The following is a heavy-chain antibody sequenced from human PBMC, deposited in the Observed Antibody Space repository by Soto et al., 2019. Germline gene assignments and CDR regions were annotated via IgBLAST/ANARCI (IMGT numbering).Heavy chain of an antibody. V-gene: IGHV1-46*01. CDR1: GYTFTSYY. CDR3: ARDYDIFDY. D-gene: IGHD3-9*01. J-gene: IGHJ4*02. CDR2: INPSGGST. Sequence: QVQLVQSGAEVKKPGASVKVSCKASGYTFTSYYMHWVRQAPGQGLEWMGIINPSGGSTSYAQKCXGGVTMTRDPSTSTVYLERSSLRSEDTAVYYCARDYDIFDYWGQGTLVTVSS.